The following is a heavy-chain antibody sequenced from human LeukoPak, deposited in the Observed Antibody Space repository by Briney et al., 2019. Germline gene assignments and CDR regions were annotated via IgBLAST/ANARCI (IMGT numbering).Heavy chain of an antibody. CDR1: GGSISSYY. D-gene: IGHD3-3*01. V-gene: IGHV4-59*01. J-gene: IGHJ6*03. Sequence: PSETLSLTCTVSGGSISSYYWSWIRQPPGQGLEWIGYVYYSGGTNYNPSLNSRVTISVDTSKNQFSLKLNSVTAAGTAVYYCARGGYYTLEYYYYMEIWGKGTTVTISS. CDR2: VYYSGGT. CDR3: ARGGYYTLEYYYYMEI.